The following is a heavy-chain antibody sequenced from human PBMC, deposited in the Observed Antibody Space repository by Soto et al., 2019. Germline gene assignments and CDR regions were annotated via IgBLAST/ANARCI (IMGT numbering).Heavy chain of an antibody. V-gene: IGHV1-69*02. CDR2: IIPILGIA. CDR3: ARVPRSYGMDV. J-gene: IGHJ6*02. Sequence: QVQLVQSGAEVKKPGSSVKVSCKASGGTFSSYTISWVRQAPGQGLEWMGRIIPILGIANYAQKFQGRVKYTXXKSPSTAYMELSSLRSEDTAVYYCARVPRSYGMDVWGQGTTVTVSS. CDR1: GGTFSSYT.